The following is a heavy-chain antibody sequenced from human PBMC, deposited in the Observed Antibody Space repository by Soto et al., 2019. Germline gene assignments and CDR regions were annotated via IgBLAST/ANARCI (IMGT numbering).Heavy chain of an antibody. CDR3: ATPSMVRGFVQFYFDY. Sequence: QVQLVESGGGVVQPGRSLRLSCAASGFTLSSYAMHWVRQAPGKGLEWVAVLSYDPSKKYYADAGKGRFTISRDNSKNTLYMQMTSLRAEDAAVYYCATPSMVRGFVQFYFDYWGQGTLVTVSS. D-gene: IGHD3-10*01. J-gene: IGHJ4*02. V-gene: IGHV3-30-3*01. CDR2: LSYDPSKK. CDR1: GFTLSSYA.